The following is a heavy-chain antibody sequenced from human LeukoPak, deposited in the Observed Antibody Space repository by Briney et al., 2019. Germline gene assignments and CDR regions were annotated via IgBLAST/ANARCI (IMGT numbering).Heavy chain of an antibody. Sequence: GGSLRLSCAASGFTVSSNYMSWVRQAPGKGLEWVSGIYSGGSTYYADSVKGRFTISRDNSKNTLYLQMNSLSAEDTAVYYCATGLGYSSGWYYFDYWGQGTLVTVSS. V-gene: IGHV3-66*01. J-gene: IGHJ4*02. D-gene: IGHD6-19*01. CDR3: ATGLGYSSGWYYFDY. CDR2: IYSGGST. CDR1: GFTVSSNY.